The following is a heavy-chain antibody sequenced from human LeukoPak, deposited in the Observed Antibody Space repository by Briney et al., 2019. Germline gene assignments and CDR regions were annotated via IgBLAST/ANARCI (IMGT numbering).Heavy chain of an antibody. CDR1: GFTFSSYE. Sequence: GGSLRLSCAASGFTFSSYEMNWVRQAPGQGLEWVSYTSSRGSTIYYADSVKGRFTISRDNAKNSLYLQMNSLRAEDMALYYCAKDKWPFGIAVALGPFDYWGQGTLVTVSS. CDR3: AKDKWPFGIAVALGPFDY. V-gene: IGHV3-48*03. CDR2: TSSRGSTI. J-gene: IGHJ4*02. D-gene: IGHD6-19*01.